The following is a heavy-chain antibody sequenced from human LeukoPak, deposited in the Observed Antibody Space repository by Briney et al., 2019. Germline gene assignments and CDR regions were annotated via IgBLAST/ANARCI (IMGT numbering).Heavy chain of an antibody. D-gene: IGHD6-13*01. V-gene: IGHV4-59*13. CDR3: ARYSSSTWLGFDY. CDR1: GGSISTNY. J-gene: IGHJ4*02. Sequence: PSETLSLTCTASGGSISTNYWSWIRQPPGKGLEWIGYIYYSGSTNYNPSLKSRVTISMDTSKSQFSLKLSSVTAADTAIYYCARYSSSTWLGFDYWGQGTLVTVSS. CDR2: IYYSGST.